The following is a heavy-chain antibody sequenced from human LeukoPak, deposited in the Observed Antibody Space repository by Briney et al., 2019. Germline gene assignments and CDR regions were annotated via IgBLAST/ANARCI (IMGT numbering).Heavy chain of an antibody. CDR1: GYTFTSYY. CDR3: ARSYYYDSSGYPYFDY. CDR2: INPSGGST. D-gene: IGHD3-22*01. V-gene: IGHV1-46*01. J-gene: IGHJ4*02. Sequence: ASVKVSCKASGYTFTSYYMHWVRQAPGQGLEWMGIINPSGGSTSYAQKFQGRVTMTRDTSTSTVYMELSSLRSEDTAVYYCARSYYYDSSGYPYFDYWGQGTLVTVSS.